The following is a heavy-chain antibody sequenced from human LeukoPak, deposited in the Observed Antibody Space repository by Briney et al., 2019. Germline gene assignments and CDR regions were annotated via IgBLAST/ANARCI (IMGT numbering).Heavy chain of an antibody. Sequence: SVKVSCKASGGTFSSYAISWVRQAPGQGLEWMGGIIPIFGTANYAQKFQGRVTITAGESTSTAYMELSSLRSEDTAVYYCARAASSSTAAAFDIWGQGTMVTVSS. CDR3: ARAASSSTAAAFDI. V-gene: IGHV1-69*13. CDR1: GGTFSSYA. D-gene: IGHD6-6*01. J-gene: IGHJ3*02. CDR2: IIPIFGTA.